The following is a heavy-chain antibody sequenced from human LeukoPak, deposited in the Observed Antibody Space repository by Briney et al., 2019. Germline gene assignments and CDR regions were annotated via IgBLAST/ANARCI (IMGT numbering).Heavy chain of an antibody. J-gene: IGHJ4*02. CDR1: GGSISSYY. Sequence: SETLSLTCTVSGGSISSYYWSWIRQPPGKGLEWIGYIYYSGSTNYNPSLKSRVTISVDTSKNQFSLKLSSVTAADTAVYYCARDLRWFGEFIDYWGQGTLVTVSS. V-gene: IGHV4-59*01. CDR3: ARDLRWFGEFIDY. CDR2: IYYSGST. D-gene: IGHD3-10*01.